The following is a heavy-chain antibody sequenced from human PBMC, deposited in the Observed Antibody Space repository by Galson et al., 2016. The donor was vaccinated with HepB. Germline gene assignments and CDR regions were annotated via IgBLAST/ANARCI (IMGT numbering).Heavy chain of an antibody. V-gene: IGHV2-5*02. CDR3: AQRRDPFGGALVGTFDY. CDR1: GFSLNTRGVG. D-gene: IGHD3-16*02. J-gene: IGHJ4*02. Sequence: PALVKPTQTLTLTCSFSGFSLNTRGVGVVWIRQPPGKALEWLGFIYWDDDKYYRPSLKSRLTITKDTSKNQVVLTLTNVDPVDTATYYCAQRRDPFGGALVGTFDYWGQGTRVTVSS. CDR2: IYWDDDK.